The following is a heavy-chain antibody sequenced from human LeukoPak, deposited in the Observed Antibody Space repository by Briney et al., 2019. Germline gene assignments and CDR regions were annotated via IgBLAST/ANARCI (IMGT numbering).Heavy chain of an antibody. J-gene: IGHJ6*02. CDR2: INHSGST. Sequence: SETLSLTCAVYGGPFSEYYWSWIRQPPGKGLEWIGEINHSGSTNYNPSLKSRATILLDKSKNQFSLKLSSVTAADTAVYYCARGFDYSRYYGMDVWGQGTTVTVSS. V-gene: IGHV4-34*01. CDR1: GGPFSEYY. D-gene: IGHD4-11*01. CDR3: ARGFDYSRYYGMDV.